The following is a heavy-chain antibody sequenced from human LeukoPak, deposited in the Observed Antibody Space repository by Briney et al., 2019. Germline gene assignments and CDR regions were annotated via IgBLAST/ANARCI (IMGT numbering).Heavy chain of an antibody. V-gene: IGHV4-59*01. Sequence: SETLSLTCTVSGGSIDSYYWSWIRQPPGKGLEWIGYIYYTGSTEYHPSLKSRVTISLDTSKNQFSLKLTSVTAADTAVYYCARDYSAGRGHFDYWGQGTLVTVSS. CDR3: ARDYSAGRGHFDY. CDR2: IYYTGST. D-gene: IGHD2-15*01. J-gene: IGHJ4*02. CDR1: GGSIDSYY.